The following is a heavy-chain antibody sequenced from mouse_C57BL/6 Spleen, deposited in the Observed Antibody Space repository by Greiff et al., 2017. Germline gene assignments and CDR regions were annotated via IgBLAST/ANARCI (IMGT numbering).Heavy chain of an antibody. CDR3: TRSFPYAMDY. CDR1: GYTFTDYE. CDR2: IDPETGGT. Sequence: QVQLQQSGAELVRPGASVTLSCKASGYTFTDYEMHWVKQTPVHGLEWIGAIDPETGGTAYNQKFKGKAILTADKSSSTAYMELRSLTSADSAVYYCTRSFPYAMDYWGQGTSVTVSS. J-gene: IGHJ4*01. V-gene: IGHV1-15*01.